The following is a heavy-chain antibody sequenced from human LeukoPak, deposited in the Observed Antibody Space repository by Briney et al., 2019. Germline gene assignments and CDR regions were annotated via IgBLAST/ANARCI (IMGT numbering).Heavy chain of an antibody. J-gene: IGHJ6*02. CDR3: ARGPYGTGPPSPHYYYSMDV. CDR1: GGTFSSYA. CDR2: IIPILGIA. D-gene: IGHD3-10*01. Sequence: GASVKVSCKASGGTFSSYAISWVRQAPGQGLEWMGRIIPILGIANYAQKFQGRVTITADKSTSTAYMELSSLRSEDTAVYYCARGPYGTGPPSPHYYYSMDVWGQGTTVIVSS. V-gene: IGHV1-69*04.